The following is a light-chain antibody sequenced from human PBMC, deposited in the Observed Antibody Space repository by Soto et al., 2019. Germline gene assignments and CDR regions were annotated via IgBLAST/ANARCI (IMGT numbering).Light chain of an antibody. J-gene: IGKJ1*01. CDR1: ESVSKY. CDR2: EAS. V-gene: IGKV3-15*01. Sequence: EVVLTQSPATLSVSPGERAILSCRASESVSKYLAWYQQKPGQAPRLLIYEASARATGIPSRFSGSGSGTEFTLTINSLQSEDFAVYYCQQYGSSRTFGQGTKVDIK. CDR3: QQYGSSRT.